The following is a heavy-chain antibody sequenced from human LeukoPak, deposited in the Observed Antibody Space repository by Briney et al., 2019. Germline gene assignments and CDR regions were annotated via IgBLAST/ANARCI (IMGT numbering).Heavy chain of an antibody. CDR2: IYYSGST. Sequence: PSETLSLTCTVSGGSISSYYWSWIRQPPGKGLEWIGYIYYSGSTNYNPSLKSRVTISVDTSKSQFSLKLSSVTAADTAVYYCAREYCSSTSCYFAFDIWGQGTMVTVSS. D-gene: IGHD2-2*01. V-gene: IGHV4-59*01. CDR3: AREYCSSTSCYFAFDI. CDR1: GGSISSYY. J-gene: IGHJ3*02.